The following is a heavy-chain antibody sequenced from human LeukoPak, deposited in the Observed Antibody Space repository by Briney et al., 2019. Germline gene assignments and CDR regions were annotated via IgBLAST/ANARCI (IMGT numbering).Heavy chain of an antibody. Sequence: PSETLSLTCTVSGGSISSHYWSWIRQPPGKGLEWIGFIYYSGSTDNNPSLRSRVTISVDTSKNQFSLKLSSVTAADAGVYYCAGTYSGTDYYYYYHMAVWGKGTTVTVSS. CDR3: AGTYSGTDYYYYYHMAV. CDR2: IYYSGST. D-gene: IGHD1-26*01. CDR1: GGSISSHY. J-gene: IGHJ6*03. V-gene: IGHV4-59*11.